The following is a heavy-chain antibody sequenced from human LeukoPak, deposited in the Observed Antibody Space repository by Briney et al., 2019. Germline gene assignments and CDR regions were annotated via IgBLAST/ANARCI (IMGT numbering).Heavy chain of an antibody. Sequence: SETLSLTCTVSTGSVSPYYWSWIRQPAGQGLEWIGRIYITGSTTYSPSLKSRVTMSIDTSKNQFSLNLSSMTAADTAVYFCARGSRRSYFDYWGPGALVIVSS. CDR3: ARGSRRSYFDY. V-gene: IGHV4-4*07. J-gene: IGHJ4*02. CDR1: TGSVSPYY. CDR2: IYITGST.